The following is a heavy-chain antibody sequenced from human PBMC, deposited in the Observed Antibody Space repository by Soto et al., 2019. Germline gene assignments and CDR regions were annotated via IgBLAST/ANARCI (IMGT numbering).Heavy chain of an antibody. V-gene: IGHV3-48*01. CDR2: ISSSSSTI. CDR1: GFTFSSYS. J-gene: IGHJ6*02. CDR3: ARDGKNYDSSGYFLPRSYDYYYGMDV. D-gene: IGHD3-22*01. Sequence: GGSLRLSCAASGFTFSSYSMNWVRQAPGKGLEWVSYISSSSSTIYYADSVKGRFTISRDNAKNSLYLQMNSLRAEDTAVYYCARDGKNYDSSGYFLPRSYDYYYGMDVWGQGTTVTVSS.